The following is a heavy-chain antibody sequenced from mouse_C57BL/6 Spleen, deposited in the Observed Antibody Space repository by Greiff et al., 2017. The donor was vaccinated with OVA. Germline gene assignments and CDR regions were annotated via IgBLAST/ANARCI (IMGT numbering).Heavy chain of an antibody. CDR2: IDPSHSET. Sequence: QVQLQQPGAELVRPGSSVKLSCKASGYTFTSYWMHWVKQRPIQGLEWIGNIDPSHSETHYNQKFKDKATLTVDKSSSTAYMQLSSLTSEDSAVYYCARGIYYGSRDAMDYWGQGTSVTVSS. CDR3: ARGIYYGSRDAMDY. J-gene: IGHJ4*01. CDR1: GYTFTSYW. D-gene: IGHD1-1*01. V-gene: IGHV1-52*01.